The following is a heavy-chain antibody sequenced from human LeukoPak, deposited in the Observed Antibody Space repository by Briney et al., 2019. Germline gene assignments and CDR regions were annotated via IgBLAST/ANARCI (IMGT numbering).Heavy chain of an antibody. CDR1: GGSISSHY. Sequence: SETLSLTCTVSGGSISSHYWSWIRQPPGKGLEWIGYIYYSGSTNYNPSLKSRVTISVDTSKNQFSLKLSSVTAADTAVYYCARGSIAAAGSWFDPRGQGTLVTVSS. CDR3: ARGSIAAAGSWFDP. CDR2: IYYSGST. D-gene: IGHD6-13*01. V-gene: IGHV4-59*11. J-gene: IGHJ5*02.